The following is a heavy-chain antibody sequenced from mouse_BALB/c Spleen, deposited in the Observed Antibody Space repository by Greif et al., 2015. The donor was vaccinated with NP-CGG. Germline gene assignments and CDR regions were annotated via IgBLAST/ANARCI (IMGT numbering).Heavy chain of an antibody. J-gene: IGHJ4*01. CDR1: GYTFTSYW. CDR2: INPSTGYT. D-gene: IGHD1-1*01. Sequence: VQLQQSGAELAKPGASVKMSCKASGYTFTSYWMHWVKQRPGQGLEWIGYINPSTGYTEYNQKFKDKATLTADKSSSTAFMQLSSLTSEDSAVYYCARHYYGSSLYAMDYWGQGTSVTVSS. CDR3: ARHYYGSSLYAMDY. V-gene: IGHV1-7*01.